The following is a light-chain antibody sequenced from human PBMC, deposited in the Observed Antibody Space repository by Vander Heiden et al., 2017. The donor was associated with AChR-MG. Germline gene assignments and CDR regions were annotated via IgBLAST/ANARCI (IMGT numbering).Light chain of an antibody. V-gene: IGLV1-40*01. Sequence: QSVLTQPPSVSGAPGPRVTIPCTGGTSPIVAGYEVHWYQHLPGTAPKLLIYGNSHRPSGVPDRFSGSKSGASASLAITGLQAEDEADYYCQSYDSSLSVYVFGTGTKVTVL. CDR1: TSPIVAGYE. CDR2: GNS. J-gene: IGLJ1*01. CDR3: QSYDSSLSVYV.